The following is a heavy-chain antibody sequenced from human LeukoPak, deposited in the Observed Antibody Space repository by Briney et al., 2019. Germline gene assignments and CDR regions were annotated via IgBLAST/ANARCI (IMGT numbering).Heavy chain of an antibody. Sequence: SETLSLTCTVSGGSISSGSHYWGWIRQPPGKGLEWIGNIYYSGNSYYNPSLKSRVTISVDASKNQFSLNLSSVTAADTAVYYCARLSYGSGKQYNFYFDFWGQGTLVNVS. V-gene: IGHV4-39*01. CDR3: ARLSYGSGKQYNFYFDF. J-gene: IGHJ4*02. CDR2: IYYSGNS. D-gene: IGHD3-10*01. CDR1: GGSISSGSHY.